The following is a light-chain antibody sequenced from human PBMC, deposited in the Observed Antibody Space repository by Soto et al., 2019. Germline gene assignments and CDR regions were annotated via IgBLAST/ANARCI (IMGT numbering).Light chain of an antibody. Sequence: DIQMTQSPSSLSASVGDRVTITCRASQSISSYLNWYQQKPGKAPKLLIYAASSLQSGVPSRFNGSGSGTAFTLTISSLQPEDFATYYCQQSYSTPVAFGQGTKVEIK. CDR1: QSISSY. CDR2: AAS. CDR3: QQSYSTPVA. J-gene: IGKJ1*01. V-gene: IGKV1-39*01.